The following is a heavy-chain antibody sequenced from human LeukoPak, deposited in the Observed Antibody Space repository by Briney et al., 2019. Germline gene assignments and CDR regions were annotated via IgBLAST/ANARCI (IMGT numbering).Heavy chain of an antibody. CDR1: GFTFSSYL. CDR3: ARATYDSSGPDAFDI. V-gene: IGHV3-7*01. J-gene: IGHJ3*02. CDR2: IKQDGSEK. D-gene: IGHD3-22*01. Sequence: GGSLRLSCAASGFTFSSYLMSWVRQAPGKGLEWVANIKQDGSEKYYVDSVKGRFTISRDNAKNSLYLQMNSLRAEDTAVYYCARATYDSSGPDAFDIWGQGTMVTVSS.